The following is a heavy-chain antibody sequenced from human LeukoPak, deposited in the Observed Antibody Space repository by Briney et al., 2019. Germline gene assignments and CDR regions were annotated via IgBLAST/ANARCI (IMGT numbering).Heavy chain of an antibody. J-gene: IGHJ4*02. CDR3: AKDPRAIVVVTAIDY. CDR1: GFTFSSCA. V-gene: IGHV3-23*01. D-gene: IGHD2-21*02. CDR2: ISGSGGST. Sequence: GGSLRLSCAASGFTFSSCAMSWVRQAPGKGLEWVSAISGSGGSTYYADSVKGRFTISRDNSKNTLYLQMNSLRAEDTAVYYCAKDPRAIVVVTAIDYWGQGTLVTVSS.